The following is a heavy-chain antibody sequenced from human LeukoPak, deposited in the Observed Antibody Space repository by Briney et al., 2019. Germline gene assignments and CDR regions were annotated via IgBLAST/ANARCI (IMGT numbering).Heavy chain of an antibody. Sequence: SETLSLTCTVSGGSISSSSYYWRWIRQPPGTGLEWIGEINHSGSTNYNPSLKSRVTISVDTSKNQFSLKLSSVTAADTAVYYCARLAYVVTPPDYWGQGTLVTVSS. CDR3: ARLAYVVTPPDY. J-gene: IGHJ4*02. D-gene: IGHD2-21*02. CDR2: INHSGST. V-gene: IGHV4-39*07. CDR1: GGSISSSSYY.